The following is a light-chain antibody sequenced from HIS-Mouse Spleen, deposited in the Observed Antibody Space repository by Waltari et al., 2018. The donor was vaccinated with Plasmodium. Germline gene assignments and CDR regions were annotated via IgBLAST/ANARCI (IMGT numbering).Light chain of an antibody. V-gene: IGLV3-9*01. CDR3: KVWDSSTVV. Sequence: SYELTQPLSVSVALGRTARITWWGNNIGSKNVHWYQQKPGQAPVLVIYRDSNRPPGIPERFSGSNSGNTATLTISRAQAGDEADYYCKVWDSSTVVFGGGTKLTVL. J-gene: IGLJ2*01. CDR2: RDS. CDR1: NIGSKN.